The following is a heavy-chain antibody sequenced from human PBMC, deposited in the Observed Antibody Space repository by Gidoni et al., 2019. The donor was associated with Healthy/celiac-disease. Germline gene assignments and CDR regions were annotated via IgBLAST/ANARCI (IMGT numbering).Heavy chain of an antibody. V-gene: IGHV3-64D*06. J-gene: IGHJ5*02. D-gene: IGHD5-18*01. CDR1: GFTFSSYA. CDR2: ISSNGGST. Sequence: EVQLVESGGGLVQPGGSLRLSCSASGFTFSSYAMHWVRQAPGKGLEYVSAISSNGGSTYYADSVKGRFTISRDNSKNTLYLQMSSLRAEDTAVYYCVKAHTAMVLSWFDPWGQGTLVTVSS. CDR3: VKAHTAMVLSWFDP.